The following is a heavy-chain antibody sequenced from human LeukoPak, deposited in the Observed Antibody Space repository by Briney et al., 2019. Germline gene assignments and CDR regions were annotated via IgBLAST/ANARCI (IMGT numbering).Heavy chain of an antibody. J-gene: IGHJ1*01. CDR2: IYYSGST. Sequence: PSETLSLTCTVSGGSISSSSYYWGWIRRPPGKGLEWIGSIYYSGSTYYNPSLKSRVTISVDTSKNQFSLKLSSVTAADTAVYYCARGELLWFGEDWFQHWGQGTLVTVSS. D-gene: IGHD3-10*01. V-gene: IGHV4-39*01. CDR3: ARGELLWFGEDWFQH. CDR1: GGSISSSSYY.